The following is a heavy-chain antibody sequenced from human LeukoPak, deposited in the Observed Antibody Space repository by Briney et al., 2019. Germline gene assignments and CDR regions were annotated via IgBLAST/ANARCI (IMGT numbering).Heavy chain of an antibody. J-gene: IGHJ2*01. CDR2: ICSGGST. Sequence: GGSLRLSCAASGFTVSSNYMSWVRQAPGKGLEWVSVICSGGSTYYADSVKGRFTISRDNSKNTLYLQMNTLRVEDSAVYYCARDRAPPTSWYFDLWGRGTLVTVSS. D-gene: IGHD3-10*01. CDR3: ARDRAPPTSWYFDL. CDR1: GFTVSSNY. V-gene: IGHV3-53*01.